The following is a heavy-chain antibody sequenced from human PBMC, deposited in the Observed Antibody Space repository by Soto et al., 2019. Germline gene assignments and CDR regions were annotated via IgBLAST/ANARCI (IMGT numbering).Heavy chain of an antibody. CDR1: GFTFSDYY. Sequence: GGSLRLSCAASGFTFSDYYMSWIRQAPGKRLEWVSYISSSGSTIYYADSVKGRFTISRDNAKNSLFLQMNSLRAEDTAVYYCARDHRDIVVVPTITFREWFDPWGQGTQVTVSS. D-gene: IGHD2-2*01. V-gene: IGHV3-11*01. J-gene: IGHJ5*02. CDR3: ARDHRDIVVVPTITFREWFDP. CDR2: ISSSGSTI.